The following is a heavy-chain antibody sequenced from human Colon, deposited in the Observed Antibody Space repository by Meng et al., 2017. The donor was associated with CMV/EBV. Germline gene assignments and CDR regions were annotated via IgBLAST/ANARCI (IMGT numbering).Heavy chain of an antibody. CDR2: IKPDGSAE. CDR3: LGGHYTGS. CDR1: GFTFGNFW. Sequence: SCAASGFTFGNFWMNWVRQAPGRGLEWVANIKPDGSAEYYVDSVKGRFTISRDNPKNSLYLQMNSLKDEDTAVYYCLGGHYTGSWDQGTLVTVSS. J-gene: IGHJ5*02. D-gene: IGHD3-3*01. V-gene: IGHV3-7*01.